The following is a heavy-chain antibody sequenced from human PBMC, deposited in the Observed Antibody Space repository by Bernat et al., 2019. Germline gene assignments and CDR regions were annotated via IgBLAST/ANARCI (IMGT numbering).Heavy chain of an antibody. V-gene: IGHV4-39*01. J-gene: IGHJ5*02. CDR1: GGSISSSSYY. Sequence: QLQLQESGPGLVKPSETLSLTCPVSGGSISSSSYYWGWIRQAPGKGLEWVGSFYYTGGTYYNPSLHSRVTRSVDTSKNQFSLKLSSVTAADTAVYYCARGSRRYSWFDPWGQGTLVTVSS. CDR3: ARGSRRYSWFDP. CDR2: FYYTGGT.